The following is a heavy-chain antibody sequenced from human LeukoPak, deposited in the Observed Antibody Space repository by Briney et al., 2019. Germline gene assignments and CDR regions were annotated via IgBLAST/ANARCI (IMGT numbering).Heavy chain of an antibody. V-gene: IGHV4-61*02. D-gene: IGHD3-10*01. CDR3: ARETGELPYYSDY. Sequence: SQTLSLTCTVSGGSISSGNYYWSWIRQPAGKRLEWIGRIYTSGSTNYNPSLKSRVTISGDTSKNQFSLKLSSVTAADTAVYYCARETGELPYYSDYWGQGTLITVSS. CDR1: GGSISSGNYY. CDR2: IYTSGST. J-gene: IGHJ4*02.